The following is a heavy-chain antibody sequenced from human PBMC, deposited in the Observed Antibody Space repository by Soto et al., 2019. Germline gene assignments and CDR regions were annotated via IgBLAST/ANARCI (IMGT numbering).Heavy chain of an antibody. CDR2: ISGGGHGT. CDR3: AKDPRLQLGF. D-gene: IGHD1-1*01. J-gene: IGHJ4*02. Sequence: PGGSLRLSCAASGFPFGNYAMSWVRQAPGKGLEWISGISGGGHGTNYADSVKGRFTISRDNSRNTLYLQMNSLRAEDTAVYYCAKDPRLQLGFWGQGTLVTVSS. CDR1: GFPFGNYA. V-gene: IGHV3-23*01.